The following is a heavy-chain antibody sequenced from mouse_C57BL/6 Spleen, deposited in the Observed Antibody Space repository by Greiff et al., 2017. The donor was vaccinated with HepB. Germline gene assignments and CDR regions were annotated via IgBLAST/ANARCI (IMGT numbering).Heavy chain of an antibody. D-gene: IGHD1-1*02. Sequence: EVHLVESGGGLVQPGGSLKLSCAASGFTFSDYGMAWVRQAPRKGPEWVAFISNLAYSIYYADTVTGRFTISRENAKNTLYLEMSSLRSEDTAMYYCARGGLNYGYFDYWGQGTTLTVSS. CDR2: ISNLAYSI. V-gene: IGHV5-15*01. CDR1: GFTFSDYG. J-gene: IGHJ2*01. CDR3: ARGGLNYGYFDY.